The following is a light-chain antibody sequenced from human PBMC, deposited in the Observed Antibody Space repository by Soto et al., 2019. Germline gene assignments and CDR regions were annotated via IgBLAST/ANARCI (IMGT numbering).Light chain of an antibody. Sequence: QSALTQPASVSGSPGQSITISCTGTSSDVGSYNLVSWYQQHPGKAPKLMIYEGSKRPSGVSNRFSGSKSGNTASLTISGLQAVDEADYYCCSYVGSRVFGGGTNLTVL. CDR3: CSYVGSRV. J-gene: IGLJ3*02. V-gene: IGLV2-23*01. CDR1: SSDVGSYNL. CDR2: EGS.